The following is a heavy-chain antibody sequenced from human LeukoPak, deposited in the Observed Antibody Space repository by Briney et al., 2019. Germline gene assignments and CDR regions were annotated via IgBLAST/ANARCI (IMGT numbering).Heavy chain of an antibody. CDR2: INWNGGST. J-gene: IGHJ5*02. V-gene: IGHV3-20*04. D-gene: IGHD6-6*01. CDR1: GFTFDDYG. Sequence: GGSLRLSCAASGFTFDDYGMSWVRQAPGKGLEWVSGINWNGGSTGYADSVKGRFTISRDNAKNSLYLQMNSLRTEDTALYYCAKDQSSSSSSWFDPWGQGTLVTVSS. CDR3: AKDQSSSSSSWFDP.